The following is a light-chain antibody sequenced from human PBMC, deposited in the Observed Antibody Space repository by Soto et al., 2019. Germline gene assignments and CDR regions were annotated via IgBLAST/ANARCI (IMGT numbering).Light chain of an antibody. J-gene: IGKJ5*01. CDR1: QSISREF. CDR2: GAS. CDR3: QQYGSSPLLT. Sequence: ETVMTQSPATLSVPPGERATLSCRASQSISREFLAWYQQKPGQAPRLLIYGASSRATGIPDRFSGSGSGTDFTLTISRLEPEDFAVYYCQQYGSSPLLTFGQGTRLEIK. V-gene: IGKV3-20*01.